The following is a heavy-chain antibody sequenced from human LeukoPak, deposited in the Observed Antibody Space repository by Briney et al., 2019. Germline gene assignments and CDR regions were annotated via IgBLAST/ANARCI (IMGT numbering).Heavy chain of an antibody. J-gene: IGHJ3*02. D-gene: IGHD3-10*01. V-gene: IGHV4-34*01. CDR2: INHSGST. Sequence: KASETLSLTCAVYGGSFSGYYWSWIRQPPGKGLEWIGEINHSGSTNYNPSLKSRVTISVDTSKNQFSLKLSSVTAADTAVYYCARVPYYYGSGSSFRLFDIWGQGTMVTVSS. CDR1: GGSFSGYY. CDR3: ARVPYYYGSGSSFRLFDI.